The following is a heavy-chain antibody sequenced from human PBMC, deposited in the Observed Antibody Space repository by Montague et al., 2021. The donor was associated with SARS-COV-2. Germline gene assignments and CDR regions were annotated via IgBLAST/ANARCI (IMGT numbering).Heavy chain of an antibody. D-gene: IGHD4-17*01. J-gene: IGHJ4*02. CDR3: AKDNRNEFGDHERDY. CDR1: GFTFSGYA. CDR2: ISGRGDLT. Sequence: SLRLSCAASGFTFSGYAMTWIRQAPGKGLEWLSAISGRGDLTFYADSVKGRFTISRDNSRNTVFLQMDSLRVDDTAMYYCAKDNRNEFGDHERDYWGQGTLVTVSS. V-gene: IGHV3-23*01.